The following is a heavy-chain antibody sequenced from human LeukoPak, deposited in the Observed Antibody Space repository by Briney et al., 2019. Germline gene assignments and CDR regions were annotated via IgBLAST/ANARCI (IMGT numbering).Heavy chain of an antibody. J-gene: IGHJ6*02. V-gene: IGHV1-2*02. Sequence: ASVKVSCKASGYTFTGYYMHWVRQAPGQGLEWMGWINPNSGGTNYAQKFQGRVTMTRDTSISTAYMELSRLRSDDTAVYYRARAENYYDSSGYHRPYYYYGMDVWGQGTTVTVSS. CDR2: INPNSGGT. CDR3: ARAENYYDSSGYHRPYYYYGMDV. CDR1: GYTFTGYY. D-gene: IGHD3-22*01.